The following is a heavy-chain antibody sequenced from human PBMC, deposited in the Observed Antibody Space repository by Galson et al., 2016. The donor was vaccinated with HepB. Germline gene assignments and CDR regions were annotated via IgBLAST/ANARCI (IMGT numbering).Heavy chain of an antibody. CDR2: IIPLFGTA. CDR3: ARASFYFDSSGYYHFDY. CDR1: GGTFSSYT. V-gene: IGHV1-69*13. J-gene: IGHJ4*02. D-gene: IGHD3-22*01. Sequence: SVKVSCKASGGTFSSYTISWVRQAPGQGLEWMGGIIPLFGTANYAQKFQGRVTITADESTGTAYMELSSLRSEETAVYYCARASFYFDSSGYYHFDYWGQGTLVTVSS.